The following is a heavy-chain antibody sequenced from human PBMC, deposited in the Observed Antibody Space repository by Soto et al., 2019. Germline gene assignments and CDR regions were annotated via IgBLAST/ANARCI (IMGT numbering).Heavy chain of an antibody. CDR3: AKDQAAAGTISRYFHY. CDR2: ISGSGGTT. D-gene: IGHD6-13*01. V-gene: IGHV3-23*01. CDR1: GFTFSSYA. Sequence: EVQLLESGGGLVQPEGSLRLSCAASGFTFSSYAMSWVRPAPGKGLEWFSSISGSGGTTYYADSVKGRFTISRDNSKNTLYLQVNSLRAEDTPVYYCAKDQAAAGTISRYFHYWGKGTRGTVSS. J-gene: IGHJ1*01.